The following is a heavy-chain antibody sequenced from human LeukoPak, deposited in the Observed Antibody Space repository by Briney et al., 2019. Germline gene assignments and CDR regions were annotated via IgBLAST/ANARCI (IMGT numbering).Heavy chain of an antibody. D-gene: IGHD3-3*01. CDR1: GFTFSSYS. J-gene: IGHJ6*02. V-gene: IGHV3-48*02. CDR2: ISSSSSTI. Sequence: GSLRLSCAASGFTFSSYSMNWVRQAPGKGLEWVSYISSSSSTIYYADSVKGRFTISRDNAKNSLYLQMNSLRDEDTAVYYCARDPYLVLEATVYYYYYGMDVWGQGTTVTVSS. CDR3: ARDPYLVLEATVYYYYYGMDV.